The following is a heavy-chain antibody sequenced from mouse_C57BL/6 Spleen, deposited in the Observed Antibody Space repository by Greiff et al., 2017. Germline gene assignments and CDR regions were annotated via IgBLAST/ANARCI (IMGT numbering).Heavy chain of an antibody. V-gene: IGHV1-81*01. Sequence: VQLQQSGAELARPGASVKLSCKASGYTFTSYGISWVKQRTGQGLEWIGEIYPRSGNTYYNEKFKGKATLTADKSSSTAYMELRSLTSEDSAVYFCARGGPPCYDYNVVAYWGQGTLVTVSA. J-gene: IGHJ3*01. CDR3: ARGGPPCYDYNVVAY. D-gene: IGHD2-4*01. CDR2: IYPRSGNT. CDR1: GYTFTSYG.